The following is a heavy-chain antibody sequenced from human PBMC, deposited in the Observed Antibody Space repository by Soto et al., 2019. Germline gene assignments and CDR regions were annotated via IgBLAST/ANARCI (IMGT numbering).Heavy chain of an antibody. J-gene: IGHJ4*02. D-gene: IGHD2-21*01. V-gene: IGHV1-2*02. CDR3: ARLRLVRPTEND. Sequence: GASVKVSCKASGYTFTDYYLHWVRQAPGQGLESMGWINPNTGDTNYAQKFQGRVAMTRDTSISTAYMELRRLTSDDTAMYHSARLRLVRPTENDWGQGTLVTVSS. CDR1: GYTFTDYY. CDR2: INPNTGDT.